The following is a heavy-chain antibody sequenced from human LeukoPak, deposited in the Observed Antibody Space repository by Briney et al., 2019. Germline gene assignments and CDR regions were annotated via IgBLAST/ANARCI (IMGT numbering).Heavy chain of an antibody. CDR2: INSDGSST. J-gene: IGHJ4*02. CDR1: GFTFSSYW. V-gene: IGHV3-74*01. Sequence: GGSLRLSCAASGFTFSSYWMHWVRQAPGKGLVWVSRINSDGSSTNYADSVKGRFTISRDNPKNTLYLQGQSLRAEDTAVYYCARGPSGWGSLDSWGQGTLVTVSS. D-gene: IGHD7-27*01. CDR3: ARGPSGWGSLDS.